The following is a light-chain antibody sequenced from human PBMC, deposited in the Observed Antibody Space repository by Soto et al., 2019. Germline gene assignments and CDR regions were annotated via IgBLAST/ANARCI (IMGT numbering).Light chain of an antibody. V-gene: IGKV1-39*01. CDR2: RAS. CDR3: QHSYNAPWT. CDR1: QNIGVY. J-gene: IGKJ1*01. Sequence: DIQMTQSPSSLSASVGDRVTITCRASQNIGVYLNWYQQKPGKAPKLLISRASSLHSGVPSRFSGSGSGTDFTLTISSLQPEDFAAYYCQHSYNAPWTFGQGTKVDIK.